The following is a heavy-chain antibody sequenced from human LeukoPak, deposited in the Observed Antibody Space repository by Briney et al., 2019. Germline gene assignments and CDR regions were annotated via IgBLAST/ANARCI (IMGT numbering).Heavy chain of an antibody. D-gene: IGHD2-21*01. CDR1: GFNFTDFW. V-gene: IGHV3-74*01. CDR2: VKGDEIST. Sequence: GGSLRLSCAASGFNFTDFWMHWVRQAPGGGLVWVSRVKGDEISTLYADSVKGRFTISRDNAKNTLYLQMNSLRADDTALYYCATGPYSAFEMWGQGTMVTVSS. J-gene: IGHJ3*02. CDR3: ATGPYSAFEM.